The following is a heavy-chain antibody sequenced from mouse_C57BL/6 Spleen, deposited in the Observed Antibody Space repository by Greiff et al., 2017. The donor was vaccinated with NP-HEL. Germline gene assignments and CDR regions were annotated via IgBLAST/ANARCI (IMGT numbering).Heavy chain of an antibody. V-gene: IGHV5-16*01. D-gene: IGHD4-1*02. CDR3: ARDPTGTGFDY. J-gene: IGHJ2*01. CDR2: INYDGSST. Sequence: EVKVVESEGGLVQPGSSMKLSCTASGFTFSDYYMAWVRQVPEKGLEWVANINYDGSSTYYLDSLKSRFIISRDNAMNILYLQMSSLKSEDTATYYCARDPTGTGFDYWGKGTTLTVSS. CDR1: GFTFSDYY.